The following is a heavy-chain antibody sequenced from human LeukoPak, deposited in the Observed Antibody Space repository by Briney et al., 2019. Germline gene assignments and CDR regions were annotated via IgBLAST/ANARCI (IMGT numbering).Heavy chain of an antibody. CDR2: INPSGGST. CDR1: GYSFTNYY. J-gene: IGHJ6*03. Sequence: GASVKVSCKASGYSFTNYYINWVRQAPGQGLEWMGMINPSGGSTSYAEKFQGRVTITRDMSTSTVYMELSSLRSEDTAVYHCARGSGFKLGLGIHYYRDIWAKGTTVTGS. CDR3: ARGSGFKLGLGIHYYRDI. V-gene: IGHV1-46*01. D-gene: IGHD1-14*01.